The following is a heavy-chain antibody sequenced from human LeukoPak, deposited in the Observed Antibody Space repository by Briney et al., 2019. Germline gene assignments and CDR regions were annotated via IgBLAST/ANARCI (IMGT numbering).Heavy chain of an antibody. Sequence: GGSLRLSCAASGFTFSSYAMSWVRQAPGKGLEWVSVISGSGGSTYYADSVKGRFTISRDNSKNTLYLQMNSLRAEDTAVYYCAKDRGSPVVVTAFDYWGQGTLVTVSS. J-gene: IGHJ4*02. D-gene: IGHD2-21*02. CDR1: GFTFSSYA. V-gene: IGHV3-23*01. CDR2: ISGSGGST. CDR3: AKDRGSPVVVTAFDY.